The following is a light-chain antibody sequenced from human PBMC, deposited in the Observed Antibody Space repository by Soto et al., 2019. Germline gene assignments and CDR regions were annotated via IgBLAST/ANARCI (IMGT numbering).Light chain of an antibody. Sequence: QLVLTQSPSASASLGASVKLTCTLSSGHSNYAIAWHQQQPEKGPRYLMKLNNDGSHSKGDGIPDRFSGASSGAERYRPISSRQSEDEGDYYCQTWDTGISVVFGGGTKLTVL. V-gene: IGLV4-69*01. CDR1: SGHSNYA. CDR2: LNNDGSH. CDR3: QTWDTGISVV. J-gene: IGLJ2*01.